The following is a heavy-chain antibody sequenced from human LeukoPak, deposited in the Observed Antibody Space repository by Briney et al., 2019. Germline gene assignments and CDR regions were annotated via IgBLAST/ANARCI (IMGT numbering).Heavy chain of an antibody. D-gene: IGHD5-18*01. Sequence: SVKVSCKASGYTFTSYGISWVRQAPGQGLEWMGGIIPIFGTANYAQKFQGRVTITADESTSTAYMELSSLRSEDTAVYYCARDHGYSYGYYSLDYWGQGTLVTVSS. CDR1: GYTFTSYG. CDR2: IIPIFGTA. CDR3: ARDHGYSYGYYSLDY. J-gene: IGHJ4*02. V-gene: IGHV1-69*13.